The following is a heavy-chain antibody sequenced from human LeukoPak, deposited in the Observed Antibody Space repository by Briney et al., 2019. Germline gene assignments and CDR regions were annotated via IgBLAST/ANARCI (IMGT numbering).Heavy chain of an antibody. J-gene: IGHJ4*02. CDR1: GGSISSYY. V-gene: IGHV4-59*08. Sequence: SETLSLTCTVSGGSISSYYWSWIRQPPGRGLEWIGYIYYSGSTNYNPSLKSRVTISVDTSKNQFSLKLISVTAADTAVYYCASQSGYQLPSNFDYWGQGTLVTVSS. CDR3: ASQSGYQLPSNFDY. CDR2: IYYSGST. D-gene: IGHD2-2*01.